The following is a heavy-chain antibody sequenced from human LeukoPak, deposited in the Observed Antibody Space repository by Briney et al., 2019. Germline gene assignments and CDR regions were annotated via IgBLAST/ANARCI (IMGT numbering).Heavy chain of an antibody. CDR2: IYYSGST. Sequence: SETLSLTCTVSGGSISSGDYYWSWIRQPPGKGLEWIGYIYYSGSTYYNPSLKSRVTISVDTSKNQFSLKLNSVTAADTAVYYCARVFHPGYYYYDSSGYFDYWGQGALVTVSS. CDR3: ARVFHPGYYYYDSSGYFDY. D-gene: IGHD3-22*01. J-gene: IGHJ4*02. CDR1: GGSISSGDYY. V-gene: IGHV4-30-4*01.